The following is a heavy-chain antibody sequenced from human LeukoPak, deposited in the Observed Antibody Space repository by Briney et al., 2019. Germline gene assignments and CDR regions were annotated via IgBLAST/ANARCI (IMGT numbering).Heavy chain of an antibody. Sequence: PSETLSLTCAVYGGSFSGYYWSWIRQPPGKVMEWNGEINHSGSPTYNPSPKTRVTISLDTSKIQFCLKLSSVNAADRAVYYCARGVWGYSSGWFNFDYWGQGTLVTVSS. J-gene: IGHJ4*02. CDR3: ARGVWGYSSGWFNFDY. D-gene: IGHD6-19*01. CDR2: INHSGSP. CDR1: GGSFSGYY. V-gene: IGHV4-34*01.